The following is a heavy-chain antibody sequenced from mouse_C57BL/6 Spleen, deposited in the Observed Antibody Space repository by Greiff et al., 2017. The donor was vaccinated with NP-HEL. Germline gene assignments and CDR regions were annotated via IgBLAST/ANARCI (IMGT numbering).Heavy chain of an antibody. CDR3: TREGYYGSSPAWFAY. Sequence: EVKLMESGEGLVKPGGSLKLSCAASGFTFSSYAMSWVRQTPEKRLAWVAYISSGGDYIYYADTVKGRFTISRDNARNTRYLQMSSMKSEDTAMYYCTREGYYGSSPAWFAYWGQGTLVTVSA. V-gene: IGHV5-9-1*02. CDR1: GFTFSSYA. J-gene: IGHJ3*01. D-gene: IGHD1-1*01. CDR2: ISSGGDYI.